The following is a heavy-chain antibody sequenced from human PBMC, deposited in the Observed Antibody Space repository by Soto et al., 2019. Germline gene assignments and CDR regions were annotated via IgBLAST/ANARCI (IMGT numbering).Heavy chain of an antibody. V-gene: IGHV3-23*01. J-gene: IGHJ4*02. CDR1: GFTFSSYA. Sequence: EVQLLESGGGLVQPGGSLRLSCAASGFTFSSYAMSWVRQAPGKGLEWVSAISGSGGSTYYADSVKGRFTISRDNSKNTLYLQMNSLRAEDTAVYSCAKGNGFKDSSGWPHYFDYWGQGTLVTVSS. CDR3: AKGNGFKDSSGWPHYFDY. D-gene: IGHD6-19*01. CDR2: ISGSGGST.